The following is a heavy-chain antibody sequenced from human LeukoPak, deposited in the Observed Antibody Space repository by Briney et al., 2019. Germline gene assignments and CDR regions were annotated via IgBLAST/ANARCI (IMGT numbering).Heavy chain of an antibody. J-gene: IGHJ1*01. CDR1: GFSFSKAW. Sequence: KPGGSLRLSCAASGFSFSKAWMSWVRQAPGKGLEWVGRIKSKTDGGTTDYAAPVKGRFTISRDDSKNTLYLQMNSLKTEDTAVYYCTIFLLVATISDGPKHWGQGTLVTVSS. D-gene: IGHD5-12*01. CDR2: IKSKTDGGTT. V-gene: IGHV3-15*01. CDR3: TIFLLVATISDGPKH.